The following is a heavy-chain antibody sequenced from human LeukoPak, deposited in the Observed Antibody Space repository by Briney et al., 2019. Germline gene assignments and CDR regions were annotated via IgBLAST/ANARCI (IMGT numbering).Heavy chain of an antibody. J-gene: IGHJ4*02. D-gene: IGHD1-26*01. CDR3: ATCSLVGAPLFDC. Sequence: ASVKVSCKVSGYTFTDYYMHWVHQAPGKGLEWMGLVDPEDGETIYAEKFQGRVTITADTSTDTAYMELSSLRSEDTAVYYCATCSLVGAPLFDCWGQGTLVTVSS. CDR2: VDPEDGET. V-gene: IGHV1-69-2*01. CDR1: GYTFTDYY.